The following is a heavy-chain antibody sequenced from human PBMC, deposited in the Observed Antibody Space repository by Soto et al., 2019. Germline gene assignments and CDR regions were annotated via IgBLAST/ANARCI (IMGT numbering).Heavy chain of an antibody. V-gene: IGHV4-34*01. CDR1: GGSFSGYY. CDR3: ASRVLTGYRYYYYMDV. D-gene: IGHD3-9*01. Sequence: QVQLQQWGAVLLKPSETLSLTCAVYGGSFSGYYWSWIRQPPGKGLEWIGEINHSGSTNYNPSLKSRVTISVDTSKNQFSLKLSSVTAADTAVYYCASRVLTGYRYYYYMDVWGKGTTVTVSS. CDR2: INHSGST. J-gene: IGHJ6*03.